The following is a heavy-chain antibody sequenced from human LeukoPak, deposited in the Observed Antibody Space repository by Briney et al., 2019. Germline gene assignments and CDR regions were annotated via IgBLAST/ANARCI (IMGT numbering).Heavy chain of an antibody. CDR2: IYHSGST. CDR3: ARRAAAGHNYYFKY. CDR1: GGSISSSNW. D-gene: IGHD6-13*01. V-gene: IGHV4-4*02. Sequence: SETLSLTCAVSGGSISSSNWWSWVRQPPGKGLEWIGEIYHSGSTNYNPSLRSRVTISVDKSKNQFSLKLSSVTAADTAVYYCARRAAAGHNYYFKYWGQGTQVTVSS. J-gene: IGHJ4*02.